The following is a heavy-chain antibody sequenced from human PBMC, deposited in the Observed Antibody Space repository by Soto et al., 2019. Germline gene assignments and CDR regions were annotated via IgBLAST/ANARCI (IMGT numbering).Heavy chain of an antibody. V-gene: IGHV1-46*01. CDR1: GYTFTSYY. Sequence: ASVKVSCKASGYTFTSYYMHWVRQAPGQGLEWMGIINPSDGNTSYAQKFQGRVTITRDTSTSTAYMELSSLRSEDTAVYYCASGDSYGDLDYWGQGTLVTVSS. CDR2: INPSDGNT. J-gene: IGHJ4*02. D-gene: IGHD4-17*01. CDR3: ASGDSYGDLDY.